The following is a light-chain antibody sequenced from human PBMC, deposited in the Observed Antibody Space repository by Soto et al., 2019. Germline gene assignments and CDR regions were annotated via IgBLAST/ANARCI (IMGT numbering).Light chain of an antibody. CDR1: QSVLYSSNNKNY. J-gene: IGKJ1*01. V-gene: IGKV4-1*01. Sequence: DIVMTQSPDSLAVSLGARATINCKSSQSVLYSSNNKNYLAWYQQKPGQPPKLLIYWASTRDSGVPDRFSGSGSGTDFTITLSSLQAEDVAVYSCQQYYSTPWTVGQGTKVEIK. CDR2: WAS. CDR3: QQYYSTPWT.